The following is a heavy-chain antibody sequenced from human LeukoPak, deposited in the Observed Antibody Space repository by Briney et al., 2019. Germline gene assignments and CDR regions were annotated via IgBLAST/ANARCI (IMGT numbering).Heavy chain of an antibody. V-gene: IGHV1-46*01. J-gene: IGHJ5*02. CDR1: GYTFTSYY. D-gene: IGHD6-19*01. CDR2: INPSGGST. Sequence: GASVKVSCKASGYTFTSYYMHWVRQAPGQGLEWMGIINPSGGSTSYAQKFQGRVTMTRDTSTSTVYMELSSLRSEDTAVYYCARGWVTIAVAGLAFDPWGQGTLVTVSS. CDR3: ARGWVTIAVAGLAFDP.